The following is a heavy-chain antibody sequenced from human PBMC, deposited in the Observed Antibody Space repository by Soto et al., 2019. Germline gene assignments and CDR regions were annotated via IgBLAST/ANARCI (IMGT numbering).Heavy chain of an antibody. J-gene: IGHJ4*02. CDR3: ARAGYSSSWEH. D-gene: IGHD6-13*01. V-gene: IGHV4-4*02. Sequence: SETLSLTCAVSGGSISRSNRLSWVRQPPGKGLEWIGEIYHSGSTNYNPSLKSRVTISVDKSKNQFSLKLSSVTAADTAVYYCARAGYSSSWEHWGQGALVTVS. CDR2: IYHSGST. CDR1: GGSISRSNR.